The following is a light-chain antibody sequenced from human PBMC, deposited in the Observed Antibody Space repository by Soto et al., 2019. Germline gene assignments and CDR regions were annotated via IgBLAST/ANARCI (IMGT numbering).Light chain of an antibody. V-gene: IGKV1-39*01. Sequence: DIQMTQSPSSLSASVGDRVTITCRASQGISTYLNWYHQKPGKAPKLLIYAASSLQSGVPSRFSGSGSGTDFTLTISSLQPDDFATYYCQQYNSYSSFGGGTKVDIK. CDR1: QGISTY. CDR3: QQYNSYSS. CDR2: AAS. J-gene: IGKJ4*01.